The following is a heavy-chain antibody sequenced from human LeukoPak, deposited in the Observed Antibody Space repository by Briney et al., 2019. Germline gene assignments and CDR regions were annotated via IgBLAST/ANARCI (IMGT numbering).Heavy chain of an antibody. CDR3: ARGLILYYDFPGWYMDV. CDR1: GVSISSGGYY. CDR2: IYHSGST. V-gene: IGHV4-30-2*01. Sequence: SETLSLTCTVSGVSISSGGYYWSWIRQPPGKGLEWIVYIYHSGSTYYNPSLKSRVTISVDRSKNQFSLKLSSVTAADTAVYYCARGLILYYDFPGWYMDVWGKGTTVTVSS. D-gene: IGHD3-3*01. J-gene: IGHJ6*03.